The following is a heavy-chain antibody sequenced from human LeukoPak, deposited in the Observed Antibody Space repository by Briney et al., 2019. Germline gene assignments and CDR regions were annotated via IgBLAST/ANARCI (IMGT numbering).Heavy chain of an antibody. Sequence: PGGSLRLSCAASGFMFSSNWMSWVRLAPGKGLEWVAVIWYDGSNKYYADSVKGRFTISRDNSKNTLYLQMNSLRAEDTAVYYCATLTVTTKNYYYYGMDVWGQGTTVTVSS. J-gene: IGHJ6*02. CDR2: IWYDGSNK. CDR1: GFMFSSNW. CDR3: ATLTVTTKNYYYYGMDV. V-gene: IGHV3-33*08. D-gene: IGHD4-17*01.